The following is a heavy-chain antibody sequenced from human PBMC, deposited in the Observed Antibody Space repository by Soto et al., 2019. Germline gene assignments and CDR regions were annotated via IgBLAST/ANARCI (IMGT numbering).Heavy chain of an antibody. D-gene: IGHD2-15*01. CDR2: INPNSGGT. Sequence: ASVKVSCKASGYTFTGYYMHWVRQAPGQGLEWMGWINPNSGGTNYAQKFQSRVTISVDTSKNQFSLRLSSVTAADTAVYYCAREKYGGNPFDFWGQGTLVTVSS. V-gene: IGHV1-2*02. CDR3: AREKYGGNPFDF. J-gene: IGHJ4*02. CDR1: GYTFTGYY.